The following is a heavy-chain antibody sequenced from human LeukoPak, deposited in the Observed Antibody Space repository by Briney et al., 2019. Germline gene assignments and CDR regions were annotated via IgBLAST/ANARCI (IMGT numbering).Heavy chain of an antibody. CDR2: IIPIFGTA. J-gene: IGHJ4*02. CDR3: ARAGVWLAYYFEY. CDR1: VGTFSRYG. Sequence: PVKVSCKAFVGTFSRYGISWVRQAPGQGLEWMGGIIPIFGTANYAQKFQGRVTITTDESTSTAYMKLSSLRSEDTAVYYCARAGVWLAYYFEYWGQGTLVTVSS. V-gene: IGHV1-69*05. D-gene: IGHD3-3*01.